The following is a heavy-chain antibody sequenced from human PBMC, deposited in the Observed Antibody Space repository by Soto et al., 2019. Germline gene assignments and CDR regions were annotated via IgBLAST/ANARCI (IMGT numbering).Heavy chain of an antibody. V-gene: IGHV3-23*01. Sequence: EVQLLESGGGLVQPGGSLRLSCAASGFTFSSYAMSWVRQAPGKGLEWVSAISGSGGSTYYADSVKGRFTISRDNSKNTLYLQMNSLRAEDTAVYYCANGYSSGSHAFDIWGQGTMVTVSS. D-gene: IGHD6-19*01. CDR3: ANGYSSGSHAFDI. CDR1: GFTFSSYA. CDR2: ISGSGGST. J-gene: IGHJ3*02.